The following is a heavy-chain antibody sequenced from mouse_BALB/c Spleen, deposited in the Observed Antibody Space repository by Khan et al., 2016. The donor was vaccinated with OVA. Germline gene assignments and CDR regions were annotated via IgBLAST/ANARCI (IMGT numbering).Heavy chain of an antibody. CDR1: GFTFSTFG. Sequence: DVKLVESGGDLVKPGGSLKLSCAASGFTFSTFGMSWVRQSPDRRLEWVATINTGGFYTYYSDIVKGRFTISRDNAKSTLYLQMSSLKSEDTAIYYCARLAYYYKSEGFAYWGQGTLVTVSA. CDR3: ARLAYYYKSEGFAY. D-gene: IGHD1-1*01. CDR2: INTGGFYT. V-gene: IGHV5-6*02. J-gene: IGHJ3*01.